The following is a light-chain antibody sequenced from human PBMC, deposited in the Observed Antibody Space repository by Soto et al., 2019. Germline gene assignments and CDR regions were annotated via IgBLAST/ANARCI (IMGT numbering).Light chain of an antibody. CDR3: QQYGSSPSWT. CDR1: QSVSGNF. J-gene: IGKJ1*01. Sequence: IVLTQSPGSLSLFPGEKATLSCRASQSVSGNFLAWYQHKPGQAPRLLIYDASTRLTGIPDRFSGSGSGTDFTLTISRLEPEDFAVYYCQQYGSSPSWTFGQGTKVDIK. V-gene: IGKV3-20*01. CDR2: DAS.